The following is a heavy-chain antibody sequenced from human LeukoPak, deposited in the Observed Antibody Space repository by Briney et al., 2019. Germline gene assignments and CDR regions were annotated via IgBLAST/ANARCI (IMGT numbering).Heavy chain of an antibody. CDR3: ARNGVYYYRSGYVFDY. V-gene: IGHV1-46*01. D-gene: IGHD3-22*01. CDR1: GYTFTSYY. CDR2: INPSGGST. Sequence: ASVKVSCKASGYTFTSYYMHWVRLAPGQGLERMGIINPSGGSTSYAQKFQGRVTMTRDASTSTVYMELSSLRSEDTAVYYCARNGVYYYRSGYVFDYWGQGILVTVSS. J-gene: IGHJ4*02.